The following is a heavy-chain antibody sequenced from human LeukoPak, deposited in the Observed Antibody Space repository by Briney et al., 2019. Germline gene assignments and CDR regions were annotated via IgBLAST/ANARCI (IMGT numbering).Heavy chain of an antibody. Sequence: PGGSLRLSCPASGFTFSSYYMNWVRQAPGKGLEWVSSISRSGNYTYYADSVKGRFTISRDNAKNSLYLQMNSLRAEDTAVYYCTRASYADGGYFDYWGQGTLVTVSS. CDR2: ISRSGNYT. J-gene: IGHJ4*02. CDR1: GFTFSSYY. D-gene: IGHD3-16*01. V-gene: IGHV3-21*01. CDR3: TRASYADGGYFDY.